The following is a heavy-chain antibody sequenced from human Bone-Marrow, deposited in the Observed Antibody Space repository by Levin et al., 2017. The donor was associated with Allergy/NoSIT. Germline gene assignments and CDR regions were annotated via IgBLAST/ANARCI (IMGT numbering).Heavy chain of an antibody. CDR1: GFSLNTSGVC. CDR2: IDWDGDK. V-gene: IGHV2-70*11. D-gene: IGHD2-15*01. J-gene: IGHJ3*01. Sequence: SGPTLVKPTQTLTLTCTFSGFSLNTSGVCVSWIRQSPGKALEWLARIDWDGDKYYSTSLKTRLTISKDTTLNQVVLTMTNMDPVDTGTYYCARPSFRGDSCYLNAFDVWGQGTRVTVSS. CDR3: ARPSFRGDSCYLNAFDV.